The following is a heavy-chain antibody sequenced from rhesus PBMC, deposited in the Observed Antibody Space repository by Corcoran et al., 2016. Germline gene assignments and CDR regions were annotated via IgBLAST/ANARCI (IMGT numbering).Heavy chain of an antibody. CDR3: ARTTELGIPFDY. J-gene: IGHJ4*01. CDR2: ISGSGGNT. V-gene: IGHV4-173*01. CDR1: GGSISSDY. Sequence: QVQLQESGPGLVKPSETLSLTCAVSGGSISSDYWSWIRQPPGKGLEWIGRISGSGGNTDYNPSLKSRVTISIATSKNQFSLRLRSVTAADTAVYYCARTTELGIPFDYWGQGVQVTVSS. D-gene: IGHD5-42*01.